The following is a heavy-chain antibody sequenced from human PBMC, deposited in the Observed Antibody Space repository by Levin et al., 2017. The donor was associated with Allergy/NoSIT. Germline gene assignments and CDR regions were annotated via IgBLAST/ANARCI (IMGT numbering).Heavy chain of an antibody. V-gene: IGHV3-21*01. CDR1: GFTFSSYS. CDR2: ISSSSSYI. J-gene: IGHJ4*02. D-gene: IGHD3-22*01. Sequence: PGGSLRLSCAASGFTFSSYSMNWVRQAPGKGLEWVSSISSSSSYIYYADSVKGRFTISRDNAKNSLYLQMNSLRAEDTAVYYCARGSDYDSSGKNPKRGDYWGQGTLVTVSS. CDR3: ARGSDYDSSGKNPKRGDY.